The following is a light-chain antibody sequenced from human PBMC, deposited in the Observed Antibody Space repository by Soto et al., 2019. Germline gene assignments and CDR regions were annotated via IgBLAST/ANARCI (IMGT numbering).Light chain of an antibody. CDR3: AAWDDSLSGVV. J-gene: IGLJ2*01. V-gene: IGLV1-47*01. CDR2: RNN. CDR1: SSNIGNNY. Sequence: QSVLTQPPSASGTPGQRVTISCSGSSSNIGNNYVCWYQQLPGTAPKLLIYRNNQRPSGVPDRFSGSKSGTSASLAISGLRSDDEAAYYCAAWDDSLSGVVFGGGTKLTVL.